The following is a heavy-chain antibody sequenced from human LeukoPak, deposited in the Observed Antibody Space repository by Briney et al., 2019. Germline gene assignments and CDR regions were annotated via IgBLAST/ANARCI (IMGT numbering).Heavy chain of an antibody. CDR2: ISSSSSYI. CDR3: ARDQLGVANY. Sequence: PGGSLRLSCAASGFTFSSYSMNWVRQAPGKGLEWVSSISSSSSYIYYADSVKGRFTISRDDAKNSLYLQMNSLRAEDTAVYYCARDQLGVANYWGQETLVTVSS. J-gene: IGHJ4*02. D-gene: IGHD2-8*01. CDR1: GFTFSSYS. V-gene: IGHV3-21*01.